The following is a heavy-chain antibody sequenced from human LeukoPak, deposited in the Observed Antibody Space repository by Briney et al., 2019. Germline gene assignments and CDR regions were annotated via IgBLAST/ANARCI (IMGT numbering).Heavy chain of an antibody. J-gene: IGHJ4*02. D-gene: IGHD3-3*01. CDR1: AGSLNTYH. V-gene: IGHV4-59*08. CDR3: AKTVFLSGWHFDY. Sequence: SETLSLTCTVSAGSLNTYHWSWIRQSPGKGLEWIGYIYSTGSTNYNPSLKSRVTISVDTSKNQFSLKLSSVTAADTAVYYCAKTVFLSGWHFDYWGQGTLVTVSS. CDR2: IYSTGST.